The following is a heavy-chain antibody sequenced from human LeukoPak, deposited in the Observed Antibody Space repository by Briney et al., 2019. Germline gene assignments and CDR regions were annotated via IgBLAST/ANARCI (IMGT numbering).Heavy chain of an antibody. D-gene: IGHD1-26*01. V-gene: IGHV3-23*01. CDR1: GFTFSSYS. Sequence: GGSLRLSCAASGFTFSSYSMNWVRQAPGKGLEWVSGISGSGGSTYYADSVKGRFTISRDISKNTLYVQMNSRRAEDAAVYYCAKDKGWGYSSYDYYGMDVWGKGTTVTVSS. CDR2: ISGSGGST. J-gene: IGHJ6*04. CDR3: AKDKGWGYSSYDYYGMDV.